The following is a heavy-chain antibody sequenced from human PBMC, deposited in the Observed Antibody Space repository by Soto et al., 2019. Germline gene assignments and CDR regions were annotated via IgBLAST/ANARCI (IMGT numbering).Heavy chain of an antibody. D-gene: IGHD3-10*01. J-gene: IGHJ5*02. Sequence: QVQLVQSGAEVKKPGSSVKVSCKASGGTFSSYTISWVRQAPGQGLEWMGRIIPILGIANYAQKFQGRVTITADKSTSTAYMELSSLRSEDTAVYYCARDLMVRGSNWFAPWGQGTLVTVSS. CDR1: GGTFSSYT. V-gene: IGHV1-69*08. CDR3: ARDLMVRGSNWFAP. CDR2: IIPILGIA.